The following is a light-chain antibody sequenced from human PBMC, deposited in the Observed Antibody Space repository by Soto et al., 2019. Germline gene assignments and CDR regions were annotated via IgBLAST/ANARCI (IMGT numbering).Light chain of an antibody. CDR3: QQYDNWPWT. Sequence: EIVMTQSTATLSVSPGERATLSCRASQSVSSNLAWYQQKPGQAPGLLIYGASTRATGFPARFNGSGSGTEFTLTISSLQSEDFALYSCQQYDNWPWTFGQGTKVEIK. CDR1: QSVSSN. J-gene: IGKJ1*01. CDR2: GAS. V-gene: IGKV3-15*01.